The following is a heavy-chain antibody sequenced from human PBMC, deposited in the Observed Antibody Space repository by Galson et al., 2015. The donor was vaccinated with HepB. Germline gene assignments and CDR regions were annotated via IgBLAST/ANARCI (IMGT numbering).Heavy chain of an antibody. Sequence: SGAEVKKPGESLKISCKGSGYSFTSYWIAWVRQMPGKGLEWMGIIYPGDSDTRYSPSFQGQVTISADKSINTAYLQWRSLKASDTAMYYCARLEEAMAQYNWFDPWGQGTLVTVSS. CDR1: GYSFTSYW. J-gene: IGHJ5*02. V-gene: IGHV5-51*01. CDR3: ARLEEAMAQYNWFDP. CDR2: IYPGDSDT. D-gene: IGHD5-18*01.